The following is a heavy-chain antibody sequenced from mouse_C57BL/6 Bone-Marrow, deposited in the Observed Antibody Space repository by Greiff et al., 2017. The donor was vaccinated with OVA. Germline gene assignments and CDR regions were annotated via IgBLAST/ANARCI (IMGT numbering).Heavy chain of an antibody. CDR1: GFSFNTYA. CDR3: VRHEGIYYGNFVWYFDV. J-gene: IGHJ1*03. V-gene: IGHV10-1*01. CDR2: IRSKSNNYAT. D-gene: IGHD2-1*01. Sequence: EVQLVESGGGLVQPKGSLKLSCAASGFSFNTYAMNWVRQAPGKGLEWVARIRSKSNNYATYYADSVKDRFTISRDDSESMLYLQMNNLKTEDTAMYYCVRHEGIYYGNFVWYFDVWGTGTTVTVSS.